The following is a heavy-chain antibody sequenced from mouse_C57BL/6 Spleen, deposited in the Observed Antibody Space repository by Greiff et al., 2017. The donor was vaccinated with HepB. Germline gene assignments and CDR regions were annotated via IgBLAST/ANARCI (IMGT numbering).Heavy chain of an antibody. V-gene: IGHV1-55*01. CDR3: ARGGETYYSNFFAY. Sequence: QVQLQQPGAELVKPGASVKMSCKASGYTFTSYWITWVKQRPGQGLEWIGDIYPGSGSTNYNEKFKSKATLTVDTSSSTAYMQLSSLTSEDSAVYYCARGGETYYSNFFAYWGQGILVTVSA. J-gene: IGHJ3*01. CDR1: GYTFTSYW. D-gene: IGHD2-5*01. CDR2: IYPGSGST.